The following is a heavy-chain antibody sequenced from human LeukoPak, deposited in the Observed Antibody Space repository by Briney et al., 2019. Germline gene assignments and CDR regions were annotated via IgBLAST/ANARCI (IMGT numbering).Heavy chain of an antibody. CDR1: GFTFSSYV. J-gene: IGHJ5*02. CDR3: AKGSTSEA. CDR2: ISGSGGTT. Sequence: GGSLRLSCADSGFTFSSYVMNWVRQAPGKGLEWVSAISGSGGTTYYADSVKGRFTISRNNSKNTLYLQMNSLSAEDTAVFYCAKGSTSEAWGQGTLVTVSS. D-gene: IGHD5/OR15-5a*01. V-gene: IGHV3-23*01.